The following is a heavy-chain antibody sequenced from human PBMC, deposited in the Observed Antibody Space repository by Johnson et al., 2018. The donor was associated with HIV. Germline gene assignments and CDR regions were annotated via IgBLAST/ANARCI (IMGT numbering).Heavy chain of an antibody. CDR2: ISYDGSNK. Sequence: QVQLVESGGGVVQPGGSLRLSCAASEFIFNNYGMHWVRQAPGKGLEWVAVISYDGSNKYSADSVKGRFTISRDDSKNTLYLQMNSLIPEDTAVYYCARVRRSGWYDNDAFDIWGQGTMVTVSS. J-gene: IGHJ3*02. CDR1: EFIFNNYG. CDR3: ARVRRSGWYDNDAFDI. V-gene: IGHV3-30*19. D-gene: IGHD6-19*01.